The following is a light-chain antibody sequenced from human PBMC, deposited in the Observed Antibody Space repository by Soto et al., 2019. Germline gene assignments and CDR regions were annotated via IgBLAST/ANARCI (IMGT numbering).Light chain of an antibody. CDR1: QSVSSC. Sequence: EIVLTQSPATLSLSPGERATLSCRASQSVSSCLAWYQQKPGPAPRLLIYDASNRATGIPARFSGSGSGTDFTLTISSLEPEDIAVYYCQQRSNWPPYTFGQGTKLEIK. J-gene: IGKJ2*01. V-gene: IGKV3-11*01. CDR2: DAS. CDR3: QQRSNWPPYT.